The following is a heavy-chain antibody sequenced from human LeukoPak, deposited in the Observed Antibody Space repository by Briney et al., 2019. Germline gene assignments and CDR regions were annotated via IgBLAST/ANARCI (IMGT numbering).Heavy chain of an antibody. CDR1: GGSFSGYY. D-gene: IGHD3-22*01. V-gene: IGHV4-34*01. Sequence: PSETLSLTCAVYGGSFSGYYWSWIRQPPGKGLEWLGEINHSGSTNYNPSLKSRVTISVDTSKNQFSLKLSSVTAADTAVYYCARGSGITMIVEGLSFDYWGQGTLVTVSS. CDR2: INHSGST. J-gene: IGHJ4*02. CDR3: ARGSGITMIVEGLSFDY.